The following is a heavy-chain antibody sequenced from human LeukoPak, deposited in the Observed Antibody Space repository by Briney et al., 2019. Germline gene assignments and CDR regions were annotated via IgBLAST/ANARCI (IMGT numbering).Heavy chain of an antibody. D-gene: IGHD6-19*01. CDR3: AKESVAGLDYYYDMDV. Sequence: GGSLRLSCAASGFTFSSYAMNWVRQAPGKGLEWVSGISGSGRSTYYAASVKGRFTISRDNSKNTLYLQMNSLRAEDTAVYYCAKESVAGLDYYYDMDVWGQGTTVTVSS. CDR2: ISGSGRST. V-gene: IGHV3-23*01. J-gene: IGHJ6*02. CDR1: GFTFSSYA.